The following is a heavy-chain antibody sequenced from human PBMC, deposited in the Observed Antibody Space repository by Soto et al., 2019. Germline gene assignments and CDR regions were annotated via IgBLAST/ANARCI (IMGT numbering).Heavy chain of an antibody. CDR2: INPNSGGT. Sequence: ASVKVSVKASGYTFSGFYMHWVRQAPGQGLEWMGWINPNSGGTKSAEKFQGRVTMTRDTSISTAYMELSRLTSDDTAVYYCASAAVTGTAGLDFWGQGTQVTVSS. V-gene: IGHV1-2*02. D-gene: IGHD6-19*01. J-gene: IGHJ4*02. CDR3: ASAAVTGTAGLDF. CDR1: GYTFSGFY.